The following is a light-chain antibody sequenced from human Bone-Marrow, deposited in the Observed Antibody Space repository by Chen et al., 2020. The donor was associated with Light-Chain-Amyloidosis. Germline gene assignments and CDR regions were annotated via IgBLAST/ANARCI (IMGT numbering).Light chain of an antibody. V-gene: IGLV6-57*01. Sequence: NFMLTQPHSVSESPGKTVIISCTRSSGSIATNYVQWYQQRPGSSPTTVTYEDDQRPSGVPVRFSGSIDRSSNSASLTISGLKTEDEADYYCQSYQGSSQGVFGGGTKLTVL. CDR1: SGSIATNY. CDR3: QSYQGSSQGV. CDR2: EDD. J-gene: IGLJ3*02.